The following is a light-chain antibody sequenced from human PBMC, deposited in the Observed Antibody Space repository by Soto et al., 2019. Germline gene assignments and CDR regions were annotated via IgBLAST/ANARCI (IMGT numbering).Light chain of an antibody. CDR2: EVS. J-gene: IGLJ2*01. V-gene: IGLV2-8*01. CDR3: SSYAGSNNLVV. Sequence: QSVLTQPPSASGSPGQSVTIPCTGTSNDVGGYNYVSWYQQHPGKAPKLMIYEVSKRPSGVPDRFSGSKSGNTASLTVSGLQAEDEADYYCSSYAGSNNLVVFGGGTKVTVL. CDR1: SNDVGGYNY.